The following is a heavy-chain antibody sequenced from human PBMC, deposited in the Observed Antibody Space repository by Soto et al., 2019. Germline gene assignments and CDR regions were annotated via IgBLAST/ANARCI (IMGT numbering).Heavy chain of an antibody. Sequence: EVQLLEYGGGLAQPGGSLRLSCAAAGFTFSSYAMSWVRRAPGKGLEWVASVVGSGGGILYADSVRGRFIISRDNSKNTLYLQMNSLRAEDSAIYFCAKGRGLDRILFDNWGQGTLVTVSS. CDR1: GFTFSSYA. CDR3: AKGRGLDRILFDN. CDR2: VVGSGGGI. J-gene: IGHJ4*02. V-gene: IGHV3-23*01.